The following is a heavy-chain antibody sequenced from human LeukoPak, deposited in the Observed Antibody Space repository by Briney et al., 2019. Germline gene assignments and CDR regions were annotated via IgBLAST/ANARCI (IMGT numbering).Heavy chain of an antibody. CDR1: GYTFTGYY. D-gene: IGHD2-21*02. CDR3: AKSDLAYCGGDCYSVGAFDI. Sequence: GASVKVSCKASGYTFTGYYMHWVRQAPGQGLEWMGRINPNSGGTNHAQKFQGRVTITTDESTSTAYMELSSLRSEDTAVYYCAKSDLAYCGGDCYSVGAFDIWGQGTMVTVSS. J-gene: IGHJ3*02. V-gene: IGHV1-2*06. CDR2: INPNSGGT.